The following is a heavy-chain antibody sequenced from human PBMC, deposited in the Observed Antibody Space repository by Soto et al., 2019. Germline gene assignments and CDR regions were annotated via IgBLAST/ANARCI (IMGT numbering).Heavy chain of an antibody. D-gene: IGHD6-19*01. Sequence: VQLVESGGGVVQPGRSLRLSCAASGFTFSDYAMHWVRQAPGKGLERVAVVSHDGRNTHYADSVKGRFTISRDSSKNTVSMEMTSLRAEDTAVYYCAKGGRQWLVTSDFNYWGQGALFTVSS. CDR1: GFTFSDYA. J-gene: IGHJ4*02. V-gene: IGHV3-30*18. CDR2: VSHDGRNT. CDR3: AKGGRQWLVTSDFNY.